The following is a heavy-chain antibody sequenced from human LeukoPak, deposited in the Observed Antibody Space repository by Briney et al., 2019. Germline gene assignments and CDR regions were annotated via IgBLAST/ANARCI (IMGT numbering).Heavy chain of an antibody. CDR2: IYSDGST. V-gene: IGHV3-53*01. CDR1: GFTVSSNY. D-gene: IGHD3-22*01. CDR3: ARGLYSYHSSSYSNAFDF. Sequence: GGSLRLSCAASGFTVSSNYMSWVRQAPGKGLEWVSVIYSDGSTFYAGSVKGRFTISKDNSKNTLYLQMNSLRAEDTAVYYCARGLYSYHSSSYSNAFDFWGQGTMVTVSS. J-gene: IGHJ3*01.